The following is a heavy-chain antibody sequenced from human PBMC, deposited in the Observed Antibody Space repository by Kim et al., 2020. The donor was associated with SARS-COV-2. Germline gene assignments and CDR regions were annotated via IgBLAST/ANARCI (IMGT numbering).Heavy chain of an antibody. CDR1: GGSISSSSYY. D-gene: IGHD3-9*01. V-gene: IGHV4-39*07. Sequence: SETLSLTCTVSGGSISSSSYYWGWIRQPPGKGLEWIGSIYYSGSTYYNPSLKSRVTISVDTSKNQFSLKLSSVTAADTAVYYCARVNILTGYEVDYWGQGTLVTVSS. J-gene: IGHJ4*02. CDR2: IYYSGST. CDR3: ARVNILTGYEVDY.